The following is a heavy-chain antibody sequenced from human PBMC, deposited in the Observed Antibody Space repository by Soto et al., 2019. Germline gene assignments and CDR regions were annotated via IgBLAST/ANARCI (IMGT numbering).Heavy chain of an antibody. D-gene: IGHD1-26*01. Sequence: PSETLSLTCTVSGDSISNRRYYWGWIRQPLGKGLEWIGSVYYSGITYYSPSLRSRVTISIDTSENQLALKLRFVTAADTAEYYCAKGGAIVAAGTRVYLYNAMDVWGQGTTVTVSS. J-gene: IGHJ6*02. CDR3: AKGGAIVAAGTRVYLYNAMDV. CDR1: GDSISNRRYY. V-gene: IGHV4-39*01. CDR2: VYYSGIT.